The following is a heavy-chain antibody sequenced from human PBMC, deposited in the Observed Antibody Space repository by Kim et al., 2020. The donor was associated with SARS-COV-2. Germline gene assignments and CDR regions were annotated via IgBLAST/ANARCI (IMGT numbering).Heavy chain of an antibody. CDR2: IYYSGST. V-gene: IGHV4-39*01. CDR1: GGSISSSSYY. J-gene: IGHJ3*02. CDR3: ARPHYDILTVRGGGAFDI. D-gene: IGHD3-9*01. Sequence: SETLSLTCTVSGGSISSSSYYWGWIRQPPGKGLEWIGSIYYSGSTYYNPSLKSRVTISVDTSKNQFSLKLSSVTAADTAVYYCARPHYDILTVRGGGAFDIWGQGTMVTVSS.